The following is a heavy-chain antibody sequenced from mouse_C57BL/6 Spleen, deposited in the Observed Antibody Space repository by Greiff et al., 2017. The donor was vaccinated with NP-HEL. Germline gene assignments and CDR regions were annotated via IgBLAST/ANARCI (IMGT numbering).Heavy chain of an antibody. CDR3: ARIWDGAFDY. CDR2: IDPAKGNT. CDR1: SFNIKNTY. J-gene: IGHJ2*01. Sequence: DVKLVESVAELVRPGASVKLSCTASSFNIKNTYMHWVKQRPEQGLEWIGRIDPAKGNTTYAPKFQGKATINADKTSNTAYLQLSSLTSEDTAIYYCARIWDGAFDYWGRGTTLTVSS. V-gene: IGHV14-3*01. D-gene: IGHD4-1*01.